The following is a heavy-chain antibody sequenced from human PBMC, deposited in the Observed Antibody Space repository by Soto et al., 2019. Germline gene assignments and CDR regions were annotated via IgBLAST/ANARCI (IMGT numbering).Heavy chain of an antibody. Sequence: GASVKVSCKASGYTFTSYGISWVRQAPGQGLEWMGWISAYNGNTNYAQKLQGRVTMTTDTSTSTAYMELRSLRSDDTAVYYCARGGRITIFGDLLGDYYMDVWGKGTTVTVSS. CDR1: GYTFTSYG. D-gene: IGHD3-3*01. CDR3: ARGGRITIFGDLLGDYYMDV. V-gene: IGHV1-18*01. CDR2: ISAYNGNT. J-gene: IGHJ6*03.